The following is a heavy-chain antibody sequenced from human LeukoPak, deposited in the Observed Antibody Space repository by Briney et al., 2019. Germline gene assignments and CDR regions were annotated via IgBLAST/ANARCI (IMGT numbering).Heavy chain of an antibody. J-gene: IGHJ4*02. Sequence: ASVKVSCKASGYTFTSYDINWVRQATGKGLEWMGGFDPEDGETIYAQKFQGRVTMTEDTSTDTAYMELSSLRSEDTAVYYCATPDYDILTGYYYWGQGTLVTVSS. CDR1: GYTFTSYD. V-gene: IGHV1-24*01. CDR3: ATPDYDILTGYYY. D-gene: IGHD3-9*01. CDR2: FDPEDGET.